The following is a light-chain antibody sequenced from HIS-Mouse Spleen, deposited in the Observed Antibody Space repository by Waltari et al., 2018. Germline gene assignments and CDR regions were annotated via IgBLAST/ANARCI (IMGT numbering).Light chain of an antibody. CDR2: GAS. CDR3: QQYNT. V-gene: IGKV3-15*01. CDR1: QSVSSN. Sequence: EIVMTQSPATLSVSPGERATLPCRASQSVSSNLAWYQQKPGQALRLLIYGASTRATGIPARFSGSGSGTEFTLTISSLQSEDFAVYYCQQYNTFGGGTKVEIK. J-gene: IGKJ4*01.